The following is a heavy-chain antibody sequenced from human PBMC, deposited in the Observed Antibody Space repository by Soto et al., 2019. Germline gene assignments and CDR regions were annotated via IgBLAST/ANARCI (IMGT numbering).Heavy chain of an antibody. CDR2: ISSSSSYI. Sequence: EVQLVESGGGLVKPGGSLRLSCAASGFTFSSYSMNWVRQAPGKGLEWVSSISSSSSYIYYADSVEGRFTIDRANAKSALYLTKNSLRAEDTDVYYCERAPLDLLLASDYWGQETLVTVSS. V-gene: IGHV3-21*01. D-gene: IGHD3-10*01. J-gene: IGHJ4*02. CDR1: GFTFSSYS. CDR3: ERAPLDLLLASDY.